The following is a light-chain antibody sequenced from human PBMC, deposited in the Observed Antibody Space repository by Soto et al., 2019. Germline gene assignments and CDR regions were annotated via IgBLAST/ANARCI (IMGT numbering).Light chain of an antibody. CDR2: GAS. J-gene: IGKJ4*01. Sequence: EIVLTQSPGTLSLSPGERATLSCRASQTVSSDYLAWYQQKPGQAPRLLIHGASSRATGIPDRFSGSGSGTEFTLTISRLEPEDFAVYSCQQYGSSLLTFGGGTKVEIK. CDR3: QQYGSSLLT. CDR1: QTVSSDY. V-gene: IGKV3-20*01.